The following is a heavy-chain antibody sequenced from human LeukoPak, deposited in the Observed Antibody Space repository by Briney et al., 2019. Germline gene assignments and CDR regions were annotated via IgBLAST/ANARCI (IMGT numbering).Heavy chain of an antibody. Sequence: SETLSLTCTVSGGSISSGTYYWSWMRQPAGKGLEWIGRIYTSGTTNYNPSLKSRVTISVDTSKNQFSLKLTSVTAADTAVYYCARGKGYDFWSGSVWFDPLGPGNPGHRLL. V-gene: IGHV4-61*02. CDR2: IYTSGTT. CDR1: GGSISSGTYY. CDR3: ARGKGYDFWSGSVWFDP. J-gene: IGHJ5*02. D-gene: IGHD3-3*01.